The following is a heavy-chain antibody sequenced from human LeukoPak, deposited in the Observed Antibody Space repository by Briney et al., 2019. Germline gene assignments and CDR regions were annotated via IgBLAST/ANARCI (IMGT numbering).Heavy chain of an antibody. D-gene: IGHD6-13*01. CDR2: ISSSSSYI. CDR1: GFTFSSFW. CDR3: ARSTRSSSWYARYALDL. J-gene: IGHJ3*01. V-gene: IGHV3-21*01. Sequence: GGSLRLSCAASGFTFSSFWMNWVRQAPGKGLEWVSSISSSSSYIYYADSVKGRITISRDNAENSLYLQMNSLRAEDTALYYCARSTRSSSWYARYALDLWGQGTMVTVSS.